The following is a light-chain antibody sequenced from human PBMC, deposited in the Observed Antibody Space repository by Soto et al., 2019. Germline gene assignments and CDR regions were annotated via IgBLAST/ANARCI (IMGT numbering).Light chain of an antibody. CDR2: LGS. CDR3: MQALQTPYT. CDR1: QRLLHSNGNTF. J-gene: IGKJ2*01. Sequence: EIVMTQSPPSLTVTPGEPASISCRSSQRLLHSNGNTFLDWYVQKPVQSPQLLIYLGSNRASGVPDRVSGSEAGTDFTLKISRVEAEDVGVYYCMQALQTPYTFGQGTKLEIK. V-gene: IGKV2-28*01.